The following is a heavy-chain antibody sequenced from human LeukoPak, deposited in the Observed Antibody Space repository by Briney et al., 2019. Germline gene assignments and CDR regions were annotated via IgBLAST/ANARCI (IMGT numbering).Heavy chain of an antibody. CDR2: IIPIFGTA. CDR3: ARGEVIAAQTSNRPYYYYYYMDV. Sequence: SVKVSCKASGGTFSSYAISWVRQSPGQGLEWMGGIIPIFGTANYAQKFQGRVTITTDESTSTAYMELSSLRSEDTAVYYCARGEVIAAQTSNRPYYYYYYMDVWGKGTTVTVSS. CDR1: GGTFSSYA. J-gene: IGHJ6*03. D-gene: IGHD6-6*01. V-gene: IGHV1-69*05.